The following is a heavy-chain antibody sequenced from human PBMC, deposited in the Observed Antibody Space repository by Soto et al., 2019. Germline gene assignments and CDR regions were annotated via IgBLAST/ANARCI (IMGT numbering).Heavy chain of an antibody. CDR1: GFTFSSYS. CDR2: ISSSSSTI. Sequence: GGSLRLSCAASGFTFSSYSMNWVRQAPGKGLEWVSYISSSSSTIYYADSVKGRFTISRDNAKNSLYLQMNSLRAEDTAVYYCARDVRAYSYYDAFDIWGQGTMVTVSS. J-gene: IGHJ3*02. CDR3: ARDVRAYSYYDAFDI. D-gene: IGHD5-18*01. V-gene: IGHV3-48*01.